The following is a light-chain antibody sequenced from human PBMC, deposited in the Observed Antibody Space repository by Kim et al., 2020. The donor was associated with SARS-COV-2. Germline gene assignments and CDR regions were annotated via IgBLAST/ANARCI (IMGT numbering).Light chain of an antibody. Sequence: IMLTQSPDILSLSPGERATLSCRASQTIGDSYLVWYQQKPGQAPRLLIYGASSMATGIPDRFSGSGSGTDFTLTISRLESEDFAVYYCQHYGASPKTFGQGTKVDIK. J-gene: IGKJ1*01. CDR3: QHYGASPKT. CDR2: GAS. CDR1: QTIGDSY. V-gene: IGKV3-20*01.